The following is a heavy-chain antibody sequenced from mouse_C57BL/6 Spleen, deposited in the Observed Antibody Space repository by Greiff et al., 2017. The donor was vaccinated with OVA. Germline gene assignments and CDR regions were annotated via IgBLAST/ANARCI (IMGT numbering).Heavy chain of an antibody. CDR1: GYTFTDYY. CDR2: INPNNGGT. Sequence: VQLQQSGPELVKPGASVKISCKASGYTFTDYYMNWVKQSHGQSLEWIGDINPNNGGTSYNQKFKGKATLTVDKSSSTAYMELRSLTSEDSAVYYCARPTTVVARGYWYFDVWGTGTTVTVSS. D-gene: IGHD1-1*01. CDR3: ARPTTVVARGYWYFDV. J-gene: IGHJ1*03. V-gene: IGHV1-26*01.